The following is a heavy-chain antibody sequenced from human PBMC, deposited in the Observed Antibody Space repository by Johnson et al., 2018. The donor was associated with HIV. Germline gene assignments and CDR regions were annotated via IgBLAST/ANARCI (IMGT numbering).Heavy chain of an antibody. CDR2: IGPAGDT. D-gene: IGHD3-3*01. CDR3: ARGAGYNFWSGYYAGRNAFDI. V-gene: IGHV3-13*01. J-gene: IGHJ3*02. CDR1: GFTVSGNH. Sequence: VQLVESGGGLVQPGGSLRLSCAASGFTVSGNHMSWVRQAPGKGLEWVSVIGPAGDTYYPGPVKGRFTISRENAKNSLYLQMNSLRAGDTAVYYCARGAGYNFWSGYYAGRNAFDIWGQGTMVTVSS.